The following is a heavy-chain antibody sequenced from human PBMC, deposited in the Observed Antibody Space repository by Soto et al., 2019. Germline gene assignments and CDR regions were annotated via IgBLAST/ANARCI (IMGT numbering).Heavy chain of an antibody. J-gene: IGHJ4*02. Sequence: SETLSLTCSVSGDSINSDKYYWGWIRQPPGKGLEWIGSIYYRGNTYYNPSLQTRVTISLDKSKSQFSLKLNYVTAADSSVYFCARLEGLATISYYFDFWGQGALVTVSS. CDR1: GDSINSDKYY. CDR3: ARLEGLATISYYFDF. V-gene: IGHV4-39*01. CDR2: IYYRGNT. D-gene: IGHD3-9*01.